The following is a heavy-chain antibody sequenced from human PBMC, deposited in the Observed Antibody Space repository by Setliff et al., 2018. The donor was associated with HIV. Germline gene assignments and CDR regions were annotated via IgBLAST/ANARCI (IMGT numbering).Heavy chain of an antibody. CDR1: GYTFTNHYTNYD. J-gene: IGHJ4*02. Sequence: ASVKVSCKASGYTFTNHYTNYDINWVRQATGQGLEWMGWMNPNSGDTGYAQKFQGRVTMTTNTSINTAYMELSSLRSEDTAVYYCARDGRVLQVLRYFDWLYYFDYWGQGTLVTVSS. CDR3: ARDGRVLQVLRYFDWLYYFDY. V-gene: IGHV1-8*01. CDR2: MNPNSGDT. D-gene: IGHD3-9*01.